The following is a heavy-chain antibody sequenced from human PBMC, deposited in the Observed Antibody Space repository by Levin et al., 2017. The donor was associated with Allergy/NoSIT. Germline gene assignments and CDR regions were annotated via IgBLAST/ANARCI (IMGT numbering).Heavy chain of an antibody. CDR2: ITDSGAAT. Sequence: GGSLRLSCAAFRSTFSTYGMSWVRQAPGKGPEWVATITDSGAATYYPDSVRGRFTISRDNSKNTLYLQMDSLRVEDTALYYCAKDSSNSWFDYWGRGTLVTVSS. CDR3: AKDSSNSWFDY. V-gene: IGHV3-23*01. CDR1: RSTFSTYG. D-gene: IGHD4-11*01. J-gene: IGHJ4*02.